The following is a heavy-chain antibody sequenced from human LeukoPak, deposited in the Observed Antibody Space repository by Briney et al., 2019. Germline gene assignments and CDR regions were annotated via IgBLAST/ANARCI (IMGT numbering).Heavy chain of an antibody. CDR1: GYIFTTYG. J-gene: IGHJ4*02. CDR2: ISAYNGNT. CDR3: ARDGDPMVRDDFDY. Sequence: GASVKVSCKASGYIFTTYGISWVRQAPGQGLEWMGWISAYNGNTNYAQKLQGRVTMTTDTSTSTAYMELRSLRSDDTAVYYCARDGDPMVRDDFDYWGQGTLVTVSS. V-gene: IGHV1-18*01. D-gene: IGHD3-10*01.